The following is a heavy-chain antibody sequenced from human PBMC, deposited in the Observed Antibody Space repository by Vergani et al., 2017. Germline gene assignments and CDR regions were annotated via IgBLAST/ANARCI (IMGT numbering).Heavy chain of an antibody. CDR2: IYSGGST. CDR1: GFTVSSNY. V-gene: IGHV3-66*02. J-gene: IGHJ6*02. CDR3: AREATVSYGMDV. Sequence: EVQLVESGGGLVQPGGSLRPSCAAPGFTVSSNYMSWVRQAPGKGLEWVSVIYSGGSTYYADSVKGRFTISRDNSKNTLYLQMNSLRAEDTAVYYCAREATVSYGMDVWGQGTTVTVSS. D-gene: IGHD2-21*02.